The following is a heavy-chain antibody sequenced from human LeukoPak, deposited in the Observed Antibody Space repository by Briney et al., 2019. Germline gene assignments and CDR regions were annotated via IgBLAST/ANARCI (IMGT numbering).Heavy chain of an antibody. CDR3: TRGYSGVNIYALDV. CDR1: GFTFSSNW. CDR2: ISNKANGYTT. J-gene: IGHJ3*01. Sequence: GGSLRLSCVASGFTFSSNWTHWVRPAPGEWMDWVGRISNKANGYTTEYATSVKGRFIISRDGSKNSLFLQMNDLKTDDTAVYHCTRGYSGVNIYALDVWGQGTMVTVSS. V-gene: IGHV3-72*01. D-gene: IGHD5-12*01.